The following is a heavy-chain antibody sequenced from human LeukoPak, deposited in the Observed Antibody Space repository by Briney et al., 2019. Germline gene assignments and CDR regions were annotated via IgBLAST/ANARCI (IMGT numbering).Heavy chain of an antibody. CDR3: ARDISAFTATRYGMDV. V-gene: IGHV3-48*03. D-gene: IGHD4-11*01. CDR1: GFTFSSYE. Sequence: GGSLRLSCAASGFTFSSYEMNWVRQAPGKGLEWVSYISSSGSTIYYADFVKGRFTISRDNAKNSLYLQMNSLRAEDTAVYYCARDISAFTATRYGMDVWGKGTTVTASS. J-gene: IGHJ6*04. CDR2: ISSSGSTI.